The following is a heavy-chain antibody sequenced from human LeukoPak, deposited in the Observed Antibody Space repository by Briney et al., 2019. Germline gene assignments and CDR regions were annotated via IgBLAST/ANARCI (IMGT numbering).Heavy chain of an antibody. V-gene: IGHV3-30-3*01. Sequence: GGSLRLSCAASGFTFSNYSMHWVRQAPGKGLEWVALISYDGSNKYYTDSVKGRFTISRDNSKNTLYLQMNSLRAEDTAVYYCARAGQQLVLEGDYWGQGTLVTVSS. CDR2: ISYDGSNK. CDR1: GFTFSNYS. J-gene: IGHJ4*02. D-gene: IGHD6-13*01. CDR3: ARAGQQLVLEGDY.